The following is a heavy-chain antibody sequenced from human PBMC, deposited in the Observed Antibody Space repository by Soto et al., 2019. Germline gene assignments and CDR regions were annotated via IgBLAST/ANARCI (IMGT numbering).Heavy chain of an antibody. Sequence: GSLILSCAASGFTFSSYAMSWVRQAPGKGLEWVSAISGSGGSTYYADSVKGRFTISRDNSKNTLYLQMNSLRAEDTAVYYCAKGGVSRYSSSWYYFDYWGQGTLVTVSS. V-gene: IGHV3-23*01. D-gene: IGHD6-13*01. CDR1: GFTFSSYA. CDR2: ISGSGGST. J-gene: IGHJ4*02. CDR3: AKGGVSRYSSSWYYFDY.